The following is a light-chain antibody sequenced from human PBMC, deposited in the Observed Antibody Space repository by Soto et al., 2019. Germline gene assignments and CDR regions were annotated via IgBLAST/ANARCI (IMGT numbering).Light chain of an antibody. V-gene: IGKV1-39*01. J-gene: IGKJ1*01. CDR1: QTISNY. Sequence: DIQLTQSPSSLSASVGDRVTITCRASQTISNYLNWYQQKLGKAPKVLIHAASTLQSRVPSRFSGTGSGTDFTLTISSLQPEDFATYYCQQSYITWTFGQGTTVEIK. CDR2: AAS. CDR3: QQSYITWT.